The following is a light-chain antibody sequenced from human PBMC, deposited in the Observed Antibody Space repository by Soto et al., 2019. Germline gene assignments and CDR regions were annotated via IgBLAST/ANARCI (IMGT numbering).Light chain of an antibody. Sequence: MPQSPANVNVFPGERATLSCRASQSISSTLAWYQQKPXQAPRLLLFRTSSRANGLPARFSCSGSGTELNLTISSLQSEGFGVYYCQHYNNCPSATYGGGTQVDIK. J-gene: IGKJ4*01. CDR2: RTS. CDR3: QHYNNCPSAT. CDR1: QSISST. V-gene: IGKV3-15*01.